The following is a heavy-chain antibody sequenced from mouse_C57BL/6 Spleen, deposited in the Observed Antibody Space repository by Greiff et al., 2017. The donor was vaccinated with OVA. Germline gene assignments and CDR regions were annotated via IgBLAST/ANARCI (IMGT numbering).Heavy chain of an antibody. V-gene: IGHV1-82*01. Sequence: QVQLKESGPELVKPGASVKISCKASGYAFSSSWMNWVKQRPGKGLEWIGRIYPGDGDTNYNGKFKGKATLTADKSSSTAYMQLSSLTAEDSAVYFCARAHAYAMDYWGQGTSVTVSA. CDR3: ARAHAYAMDY. J-gene: IGHJ4*01. CDR2: IYPGDGDT. CDR1: GYAFSSSW.